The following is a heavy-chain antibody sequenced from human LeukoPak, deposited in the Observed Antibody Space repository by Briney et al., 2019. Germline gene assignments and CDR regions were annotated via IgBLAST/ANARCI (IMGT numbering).Heavy chain of an antibody. CDR1: GGSFSGYY. CDR3: ARGGLLWFGELGTNWFDP. J-gene: IGHJ5*02. D-gene: IGHD3-10*01. CDR2: INHSGST. V-gene: IGHV4-34*01. Sequence: PSETLSLTCAVYGGSFSGYYWSWIRQPPGKGLEWIGVINHSGSTNYNPSLKSRVTISVDTSKNQFSLKLSSVTAADTAVYYCARGGLLWFGELGTNWFDPWGQGTLVTVSS.